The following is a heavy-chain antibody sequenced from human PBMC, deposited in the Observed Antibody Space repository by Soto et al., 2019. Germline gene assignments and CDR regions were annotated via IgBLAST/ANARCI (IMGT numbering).Heavy chain of an antibody. D-gene: IGHD6-6*01. CDR1: GFSFSTYG. Sequence: QVQLVESGGGVVQPGRSLRLSCAASGFSFSTYGLHWVRQAPGKGLEWVAVMSYDGSYRYYADSVKGRFTISRDNSKNTLYLQMNSLRAEDTAVYYCAKIGGTRGSSSSGPRWVDFWGQGTLVTVSS. V-gene: IGHV3-30*18. J-gene: IGHJ4*02. CDR2: MSYDGSYR. CDR3: AKIGGTRGSSSSGPRWVDF.